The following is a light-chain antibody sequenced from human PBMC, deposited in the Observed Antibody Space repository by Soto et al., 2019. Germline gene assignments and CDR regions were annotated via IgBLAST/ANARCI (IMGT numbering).Light chain of an antibody. J-gene: IGKJ2*01. V-gene: IGKV3-20*01. CDR2: GAS. CDR3: QQSGSSPPYT. Sequence: EIVLTQSPGILSLSPGERATLSCRASQFVSSSYLAWYQQKPGQAPRLLIYGASSRATGIPDRFSGSGSGTVFTLTISRLEPEDFAVYYCQQSGSSPPYTFGQGTKLEIK. CDR1: QFVSSSY.